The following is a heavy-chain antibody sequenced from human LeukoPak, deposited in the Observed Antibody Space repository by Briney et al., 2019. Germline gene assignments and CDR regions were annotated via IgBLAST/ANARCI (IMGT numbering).Heavy chain of an antibody. J-gene: IGHJ5*02. Sequence: PGGSLRLSCAASGLTFSNYAMSWVRQAPGKGLEWVSGISDSGGSTYYADSVKGRFIISRDNSKNTLYLQMNSLRAEDTAVYYCAKDLDYDSSGYYYTGQGNWFDPWGQGTLVTVSS. V-gene: IGHV3-23*01. D-gene: IGHD3-22*01. CDR2: ISDSGGST. CDR1: GLTFSNYA. CDR3: AKDLDYDSSGYYYTGQGNWFDP.